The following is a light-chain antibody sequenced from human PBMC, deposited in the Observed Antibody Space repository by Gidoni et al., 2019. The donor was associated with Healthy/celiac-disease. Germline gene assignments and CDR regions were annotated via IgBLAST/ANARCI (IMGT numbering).Light chain of an antibody. J-gene: IGKJ1*01. CDR2: KAS. CDR1: QSISSW. V-gene: IGKV1-5*03. Sequence: DIPMTQSPSTLSASVGDRVTITCRASQSISSWLVLYQQKPGKAPKLLIYKASSLESGVPSRCSGSGSGTEFTLTISSLQPDDVATYYCQQYNSYSEWTFGQGTKVEIK. CDR3: QQYNSYSEWT.